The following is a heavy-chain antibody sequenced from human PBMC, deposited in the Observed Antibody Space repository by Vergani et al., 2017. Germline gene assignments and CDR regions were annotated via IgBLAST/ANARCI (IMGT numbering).Heavy chain of an antibody. V-gene: IGHV4-38-2*02. Sequence: QVQLQESGPGLLKTSETLSLTCNVSGVSNTRGNYWGWVRQSPGTGLEWIASVFHLGTVYYNPSLRSRVRISIDAYTVLSLRLQSVTAADTTVYFCVRDLYSRGPFDVWGQGSLVTVSS. CDR1: GVSNTRGNY. CDR3: VRDLYSRGPFDV. D-gene: IGHD3-22*01. CDR2: VFHLGTV. J-gene: IGHJ4*01.